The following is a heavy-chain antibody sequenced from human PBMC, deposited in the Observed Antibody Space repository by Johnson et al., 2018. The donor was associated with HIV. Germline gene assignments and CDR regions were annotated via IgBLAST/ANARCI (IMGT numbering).Heavy chain of an antibody. CDR1: GFTFSSYA. J-gene: IGHJ3*02. CDR3: ASARQQLVRVLDAFDI. V-gene: IGHV3-30*04. Sequence: QVQLVESGGGVVQPGRSLRLSCAASGFTFSSYAMHWVRQAPGKGLEWVAVISYDGSNKYYADSVKGRFTISRDNSKNTLYLQMNSLSAEDTAVYYCASARQQLVRVLDAFDIWGQGTMVTVSS. D-gene: IGHD6-13*01. CDR2: ISYDGSNK.